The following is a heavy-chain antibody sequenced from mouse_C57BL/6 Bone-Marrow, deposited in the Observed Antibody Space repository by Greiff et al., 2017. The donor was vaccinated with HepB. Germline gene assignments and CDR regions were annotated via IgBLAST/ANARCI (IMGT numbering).Heavy chain of an antibody. CDR3: ARVGNYVFYYFDY. CDR1: GYTFTSYW. V-gene: IGHV1-64*01. J-gene: IGHJ2*01. D-gene: IGHD2-1*01. CDR2: IHPNSGST. Sequence: QVQLQQPGAELVKPGASVKLSCKASGYTFTSYWMHWVKQRPGQGLEWIGMIHPNSGSTNYNEKFKSKATLTVDKSSSTAYMQLSSLTSEDSAVYYCARVGNYVFYYFDYWGQGTTLTVSS.